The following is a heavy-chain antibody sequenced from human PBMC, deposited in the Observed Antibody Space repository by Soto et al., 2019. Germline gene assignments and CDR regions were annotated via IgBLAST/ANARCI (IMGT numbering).Heavy chain of an antibody. Sequence: QVQLVQSGSEVKKPGSSVKVSCQPSGGIFGTFGLSWVRQAPGQGLEWMGGIIPMFGTTNYAQKFQGRVTITADRSTNAVYLDLTSLRSEDTALYYCVKSQSDVLTSLDYWGQGTLVTGSS. D-gene: IGHD3-9*01. V-gene: IGHV1-69*06. CDR2: IIPMFGTT. CDR3: VKSQSDVLTSLDY. J-gene: IGHJ4*02. CDR1: GGIFGTFG.